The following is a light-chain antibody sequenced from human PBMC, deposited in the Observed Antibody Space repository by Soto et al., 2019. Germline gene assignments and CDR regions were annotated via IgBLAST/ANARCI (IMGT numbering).Light chain of an antibody. J-gene: IGKJ4*01. V-gene: IGKV3-11*01. CDR1: QSFSSY. CDR3: QQRSTL. CDR2: DAS. Sequence: EIVLTQSPATLSLSPGERATLSCRASQSFSSYLAWYQQRPGQAPRLLIYDASNRATGIPARFSGSGSGTDFTLTISSLEPEDFAVYYCQQRSTLFGGGTKVDIK.